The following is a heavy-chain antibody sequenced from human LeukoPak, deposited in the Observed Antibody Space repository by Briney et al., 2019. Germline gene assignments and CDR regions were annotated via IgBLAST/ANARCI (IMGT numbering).Heavy chain of an antibody. CDR2: IRSRTYGGTT. V-gene: IGHV3-49*04. J-gene: IGHJ4*02. D-gene: IGHD3-22*01. CDR1: GFTVGDYS. CDR3: ARDRMVGPSRGLDY. Sequence: PGGSLRLSCTTSGFTVGDYSISWARQAPGKGLEWVGFIRSRTYGGTTDYAASVKGRFTISRDDSNSIAYLQMDSLKTEDTAVYYCARDRMVGPSRGLDYWGQGTLVTVSS.